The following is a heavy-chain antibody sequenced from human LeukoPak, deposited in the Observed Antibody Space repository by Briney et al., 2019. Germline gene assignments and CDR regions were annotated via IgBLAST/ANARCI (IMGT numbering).Heavy chain of an antibody. D-gene: IGHD5-18*01. CDR3: ARLREDTTMEFDY. V-gene: IGHV4-59*01. CDR2: IYYSGST. J-gene: IGHJ4*02. Sequence: SETLSLTCAVYGASYNAYYWSWIRQPPGKGLEWIGYIYYSGSTNYNPSLKSRVTISVDTSKNQFSLKLSSVTAADTAVYYCARLREDTTMEFDYWGQGTLVTVSS. CDR1: GASYNAYY.